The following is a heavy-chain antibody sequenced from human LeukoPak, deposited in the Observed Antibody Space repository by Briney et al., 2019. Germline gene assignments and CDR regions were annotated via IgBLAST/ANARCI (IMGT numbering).Heavy chain of an antibody. CDR2: INPNSGGT. Sequence: ASVKVSCKASGYTFTGYYMHWVRQAPGQGLEWMGWINPNSGGTNYAQKFQGRVTMTRDTSISTAYMELSRLRSDDTAVYYCARDLDIVATAVYDYWGQGTLATVSS. V-gene: IGHV1-2*02. CDR3: ARDLDIVATAVYDY. D-gene: IGHD5-12*01. CDR1: GYTFTGYY. J-gene: IGHJ4*02.